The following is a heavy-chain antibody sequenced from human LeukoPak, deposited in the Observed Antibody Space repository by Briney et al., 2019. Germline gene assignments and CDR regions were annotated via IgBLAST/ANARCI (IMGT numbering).Heavy chain of an antibody. CDR1: GYTFTSYD. CDR2: MNPNSGNT. CDR3: ARSPHILTGEYFDY. J-gene: IGHJ4*02. D-gene: IGHD3-9*01. Sequence: ASVKVSCKASGYTFTSYDINWVRQATGQGLEWMGWMNPNSGNTGYAQKFQGRVTITRNTSISTAYMELSSLRSEDTAVYYCARSPHILTGEYFDYWGQGTLLTVSS. V-gene: IGHV1-8*03.